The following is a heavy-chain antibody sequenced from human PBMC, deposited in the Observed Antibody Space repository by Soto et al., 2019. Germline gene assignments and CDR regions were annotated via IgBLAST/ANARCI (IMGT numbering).Heavy chain of an antibody. CDR1: GYIFTSYY. CDR3: SRVDPGETSPFDH. CDR2: INPFDGSR. D-gene: IGHD3-10*01. J-gene: IGHJ4*02. V-gene: IGHV1-46*03. Sequence: QVELVQSGAEVKKPGASVKVSCKASGYIFTSYYLHWVRQAPGQGLEWMGWINPFDGSRMFAQSFKGRVTLTRDTSTSTVYMELSGLRSDDTAVYYCSRVDPGETSPFDHWGQGTLVTVSS.